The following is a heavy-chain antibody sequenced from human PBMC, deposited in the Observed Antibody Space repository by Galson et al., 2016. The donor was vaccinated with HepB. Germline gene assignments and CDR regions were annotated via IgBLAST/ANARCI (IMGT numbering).Heavy chain of an antibody. CDR2: INSEGSST. CDR1: GFPFSNYW. J-gene: IGHJ6*02. CDR3: ARGNYYGMDV. Sequence: SLRLSCAASGFPFSNYWMHWVRQAPGKGLVWVSRINSEGSSTSYADFVKGRFTISRDNAQNTLYLQMNSLRAEDTAVYYCARGNYYGMDVWGQGTTVTVSS. V-gene: IGHV3-74*01.